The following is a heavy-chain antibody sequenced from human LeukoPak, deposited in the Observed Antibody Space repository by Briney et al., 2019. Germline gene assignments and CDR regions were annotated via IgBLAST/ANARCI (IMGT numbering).Heavy chain of an antibody. Sequence: PSETLSLTCSVSGGSISTYYWSWIRQPAGKGLEWIGRIYTTGGTNYNPSLKSRVTMSVDTSKNQFSLKLTSVTAADTAVYYCAGASGVYCSSTSCLDYWGQGTLVTVSS. D-gene: IGHD2-2*01. J-gene: IGHJ4*02. CDR2: IYTTGGT. V-gene: IGHV4-4*07. CDR3: AGASGVYCSSTSCLDY. CDR1: GGSISTYY.